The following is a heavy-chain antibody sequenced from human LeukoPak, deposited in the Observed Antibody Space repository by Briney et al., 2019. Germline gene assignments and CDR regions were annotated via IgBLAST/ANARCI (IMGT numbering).Heavy chain of an antibody. D-gene: IGHD6-19*01. Sequence: KSGGSLRLSCAASGFTFSSYSMNWVRQAPGKGLEWVSSISSSSSYIYYADSVKGRFTISRDNAKNSLYLQMNSLRAEDTAAYYCASSLAVAGVDYWGQGTLVTVSS. J-gene: IGHJ4*02. V-gene: IGHV3-21*01. CDR3: ASSLAVAGVDY. CDR1: GFTFSSYS. CDR2: ISSSSSYI.